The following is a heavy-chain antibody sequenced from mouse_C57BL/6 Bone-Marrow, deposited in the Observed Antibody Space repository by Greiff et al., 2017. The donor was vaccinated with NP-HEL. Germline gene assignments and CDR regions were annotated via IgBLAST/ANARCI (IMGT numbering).Heavy chain of an antibody. Sequence: QVQLKQSGAELVKPGASVKISCKASGYAFSSYWMNWVKQRPGKGLEWIGQIYPGDGDTNYNGKFKGKATLTADKSSSTAYMQLSSLTSEDSAVYFCARVHYYGSSNWYFDVWGTGTTVTVSS. D-gene: IGHD1-1*01. CDR2: IYPGDGDT. J-gene: IGHJ1*03. CDR3: ARVHYYGSSNWYFDV. CDR1: GYAFSSYW. V-gene: IGHV1-80*01.